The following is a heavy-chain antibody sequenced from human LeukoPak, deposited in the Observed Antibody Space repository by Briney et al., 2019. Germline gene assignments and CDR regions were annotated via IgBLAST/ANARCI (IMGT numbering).Heavy chain of an antibody. CDR1: GYTFTSYG. V-gene: IGHV1-69*05. D-gene: IGHD2-2*01. CDR3: ARSIVVVPAGAFDI. CDR2: IIPIFGTA. Sequence: SVKVSCKASGYTFTSYGISWVRQAPGQGLEWMGGIIPIFGTANYAQKFQGRVTITTDESTSTAYMGLSSLRSEDTAVYYCARSIVVVPAGAFDIWGQGTMVTVSS. J-gene: IGHJ3*02.